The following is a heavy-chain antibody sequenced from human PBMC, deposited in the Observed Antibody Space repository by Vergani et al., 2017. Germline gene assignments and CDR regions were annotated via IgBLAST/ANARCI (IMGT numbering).Heavy chain of an antibody. D-gene: IGHD3-3*01. CDR2: IDPSDSYS. J-gene: IGHJ3*02. CDR3: ARSQVRFVAWLHNDALDI. Sequence: EVQLVQSGAEVKKSGESLRISCKGSGYNFTSYWINWVRQMPGKGLEWMGRIDPSDSYSNYSPSFQGHVTIAADKSISTAYLQWSSLKASDTAMYYCARSQVRFVAWLHNDALDIWGQGTMVTVSS. V-gene: IGHV5-10-1*03. CDR1: GYNFTSYW.